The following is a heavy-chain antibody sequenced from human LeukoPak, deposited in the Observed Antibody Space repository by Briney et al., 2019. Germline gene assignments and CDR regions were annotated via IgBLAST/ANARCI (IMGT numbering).Heavy chain of an antibody. J-gene: IGHJ4*02. CDR1: GFTFSDYS. V-gene: IGHV3-11*01. D-gene: IGHD2-2*02. Sequence: GGSLRLSCAASGFTFSDYSISWIRQAPGKGLEWVSYITNTGTTIYYADSVKGRFTISRDNTKNSLYLQMNILRAEDTAVYYCARGGLYYFEYWGQGTLVTVSS. CDR2: ITNTGTTI. CDR3: ARGGLYYFEY.